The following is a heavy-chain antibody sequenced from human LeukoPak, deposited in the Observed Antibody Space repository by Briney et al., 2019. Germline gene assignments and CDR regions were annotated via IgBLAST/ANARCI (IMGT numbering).Heavy chain of an antibody. CDR3: ARDHPEGYFDY. CDR1: GFTFSSYW. Sequence: GGSLRLSCAASGFTFSSYWMSWVRQAPGEGLEWVANIKQDGSEKYYVDSVKGRFTISRDNAKNSLCLQMNSLRAEDTAVYYCARDHPEGYFDYWGQGTLVTVSS. V-gene: IGHV3-7*01. CDR2: IKQDGSEK. J-gene: IGHJ4*02.